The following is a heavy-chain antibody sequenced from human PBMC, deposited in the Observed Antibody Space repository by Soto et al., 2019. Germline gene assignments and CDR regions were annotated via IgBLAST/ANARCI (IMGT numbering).Heavy chain of an antibody. Sequence: VGSLRLSCAASGFTFSSYGMHWVRQAPGKGLEWVAVISYDGSNKYYADSVKGRFTISRDNSKNTLYLQMNSLRAEDTAVYYCAKDASGWYFVGYYYYGMDVWGQGTTVTVSS. CDR2: ISYDGSNK. D-gene: IGHD6-19*01. J-gene: IGHJ6*02. CDR3: AKDASGWYFVGYYYYGMDV. CDR1: GFTFSSYG. V-gene: IGHV3-30*18.